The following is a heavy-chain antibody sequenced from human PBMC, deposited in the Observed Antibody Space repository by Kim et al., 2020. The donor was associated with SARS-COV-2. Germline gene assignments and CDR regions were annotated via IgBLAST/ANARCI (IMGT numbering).Heavy chain of an antibody. CDR2: ISSSSSTI. CDR3: ARDLLDGPVLLWFNYGMDV. D-gene: IGHD3-10*01. CDR1: GFTFSSYS. Sequence: GGSLRLSCAASGFTFSSYSMNWVRQAPGKGLEWVSYISSSSSTIYYADSVKGRFTISRDNAKNSLYLQMNSLRAEDTAVYYCARDLLDGPVLLWFNYGMDVWGQGTTVTVSS. V-gene: IGHV3-48*01. J-gene: IGHJ6*02.